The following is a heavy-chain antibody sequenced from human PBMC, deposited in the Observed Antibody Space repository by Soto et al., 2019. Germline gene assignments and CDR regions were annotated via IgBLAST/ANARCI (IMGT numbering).Heavy chain of an antibody. D-gene: IGHD1-26*01. CDR1: GFTFSSYW. J-gene: IGHJ4*02. Sequence: EVQLVESGGGLVQPGGSLRLSCAASGFTFSSYWMHWVRQAPGKGLVWVARANDYGSATEYADSVKGRFTISRDNAKNTLYLQMNSLRAEDTAVYFCVRDQTYIGNYFASWGQGTLVTVSS. CDR2: ANDYGSAT. V-gene: IGHV3-74*01. CDR3: VRDQTYIGNYFAS.